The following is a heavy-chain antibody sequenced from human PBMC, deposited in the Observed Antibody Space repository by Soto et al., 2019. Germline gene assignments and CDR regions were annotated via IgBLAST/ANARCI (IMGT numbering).Heavy chain of an antibody. D-gene: IGHD5-18*01. CDR3: AKDLAAMAIYYYYYGMDV. CDR1: GFTFSSYG. Sequence: QVQLVESGGGVVQPGRSLRLSCAASGFTFSSYGMHWVRQAPGKGLEWVAVISYDGSNKYYADSVKGRFTISRDNYKSTLYLQMNSLRAEDTAVYYCAKDLAAMAIYYYYYGMDVWGQGTTVTVSS. J-gene: IGHJ6*02. V-gene: IGHV3-30*18. CDR2: ISYDGSNK.